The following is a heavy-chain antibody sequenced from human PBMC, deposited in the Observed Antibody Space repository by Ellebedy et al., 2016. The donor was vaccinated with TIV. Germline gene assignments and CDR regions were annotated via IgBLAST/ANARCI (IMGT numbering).Heavy chain of an antibody. J-gene: IGHJ4*02. CDR1: GYSISSYC. V-gene: IGHV4-59*01. CDR3: AGSSGWYVPFYS. Sequence: MPSETLSLTCTVSGYSISSYCWSWIRQPPGKGLEWFGYFCYSGNTIYSPSLTTRVNISVHTSTNQVSLKLSSVTAADTAGYYCAGSSGWYVPFYSWGQGTLVTVSS. D-gene: IGHD6-19*01. CDR2: FCYSGNT.